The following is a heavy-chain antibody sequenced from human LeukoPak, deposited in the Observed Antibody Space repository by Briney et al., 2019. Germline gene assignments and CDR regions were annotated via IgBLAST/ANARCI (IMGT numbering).Heavy chain of an antibody. Sequence: SETLSLTCTVSGGSISSSSYYWGWIRQPPGKGLEWIGSIYYSGSTYYNPSLKSRVTISVGTSKNQFSLKLSSVTAADTAVYYCARHVRTTTNLNYYGMDVWGQGTTVTVSS. V-gene: IGHV4-39*01. CDR2: IYYSGST. CDR3: ARHVRTTTNLNYYGMDV. D-gene: IGHD1-7*01. CDR1: GGSISSSSYY. J-gene: IGHJ6*02.